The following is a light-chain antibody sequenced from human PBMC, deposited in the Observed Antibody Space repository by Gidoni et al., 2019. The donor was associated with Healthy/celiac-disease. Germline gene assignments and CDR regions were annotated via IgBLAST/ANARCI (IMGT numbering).Light chain of an antibody. CDR1: SSNIGSNT. CDR2: SDN. J-gene: IGLJ2*01. V-gene: IGLV1-44*01. Sequence: QSVLTPPPSASGTPRQGVTISCSGSSSNIGSNTINWYQQLPGTAPKLLISSDNQRPSGVPDRFSGSKSGTSASLAISGLQSEDEGDYYCATWDDSLNGPVFGGGTKLTVL. CDR3: ATWDDSLNGPV.